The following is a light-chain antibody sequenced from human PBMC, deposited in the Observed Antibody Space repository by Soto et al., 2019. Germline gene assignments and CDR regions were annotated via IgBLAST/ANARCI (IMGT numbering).Light chain of an antibody. CDR3: QVWDSSSDHPAV. CDR2: DDS. Sequence: SYELTQPPSVSVAPGQTARITCGGNNIGSKNVHWYQQKPGQAPVLVVYDDSDRPSGIPERFSGSNSGNTATLTISRVEAGDEADYYCQVWDSSSDHPAVFGGGTKVTVL. J-gene: IGLJ2*01. V-gene: IGLV3-21*02. CDR1: NIGSKN.